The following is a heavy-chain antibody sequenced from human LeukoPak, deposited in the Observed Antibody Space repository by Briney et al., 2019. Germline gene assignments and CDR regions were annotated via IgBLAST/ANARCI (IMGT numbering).Heavy chain of an antibody. Sequence: SVKVSCKASGGTFSSYAISWVRQAPGQGLEWMGGIIPIFGTANYAQKFQGRVTLTRDTSTSTVYMELSSLRSEDTAIYYCARIRDGYNDAYDIWGQGTVVTVPS. CDR1: GGTFSSYA. D-gene: IGHD5-24*01. CDR2: IIPIFGTA. V-gene: IGHV1-69*05. CDR3: ARIRDGYNDAYDI. J-gene: IGHJ3*02.